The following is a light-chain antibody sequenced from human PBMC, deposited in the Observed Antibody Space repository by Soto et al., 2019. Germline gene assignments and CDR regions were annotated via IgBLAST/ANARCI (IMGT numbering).Light chain of an antibody. J-gene: IGKJ4*01. CDR3: QHYNNWPLT. Sequence: ETLMTQSPATLSLSPGERATLSCRASQSISSNLAWYQQKPGQAPRLLIYGASTRATGIPARFSGSGSGTEFTLTISSLQSEDFAVYYCQHYNNWPLTFGGGTKVDIK. V-gene: IGKV3-15*01. CDR2: GAS. CDR1: QSISSN.